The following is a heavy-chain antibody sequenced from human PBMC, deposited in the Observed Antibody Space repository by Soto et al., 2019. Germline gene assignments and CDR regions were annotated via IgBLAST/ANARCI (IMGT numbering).Heavy chain of an antibody. D-gene: IGHD2-15*01. CDR2: ISGSGGST. CDR3: AKDRCGRPID. Sequence: GGSLRLSCAASGFTFSSYAMSWVRQAPGKGLEWVSAISGSGGSTYYADSAKGRLTMSRDNSKNTLYLQMNRPRAEKKTVYYCAKDRCGRPIDSGQGSRVAVS. V-gene: IGHV3-23*01. CDR1: GFTFSSYA. J-gene: IGHJ4*02.